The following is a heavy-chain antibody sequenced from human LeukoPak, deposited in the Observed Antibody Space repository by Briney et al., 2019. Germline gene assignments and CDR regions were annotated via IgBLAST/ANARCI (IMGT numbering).Heavy chain of an antibody. CDR2: ISGSGGST. CDR1: GFTFTSYA. CDR3: VKVGLGGGYRYDF. J-gene: IGHJ4*02. V-gene: IGHV3-23*01. D-gene: IGHD1-26*01. Sequence: PGGSLRLSCAASGFTFTSYAMTWVRQAPAKGLEWVSGISGSGGSTYYADSVRGRFTISRDNSKNTLYLQMNSLRAEDTAVYYCVKVGLGGGYRYDFWGQGTLVTVSS.